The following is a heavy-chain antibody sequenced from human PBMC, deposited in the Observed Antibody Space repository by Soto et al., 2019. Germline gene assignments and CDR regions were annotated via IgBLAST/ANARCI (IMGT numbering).Heavy chain of an antibody. J-gene: IGHJ4*02. CDR2: VSPHGPNT. CDR3: ATEGAEHTWNFDD. D-gene: IGHD1-1*01. V-gene: IGHV3-23*01. CDR1: GFTFGRCG. Sequence: PGRSLRLSCLASGFTFGRCGMNYVRQAPGKRLEWVAGVSPHGPNTYYAASVRGRFIISRDDSRNTVSLDMNSLRGEDSAVYYCATEGAEHTWNFDDCGRGTLVTVSS.